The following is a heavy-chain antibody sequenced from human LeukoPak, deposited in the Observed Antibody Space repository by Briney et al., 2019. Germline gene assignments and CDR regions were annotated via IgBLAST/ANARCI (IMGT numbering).Heavy chain of an antibody. CDR2: IHYTGNT. CDR1: GASINSYF. CDR3: AKNYYYYGMDV. J-gene: IGHJ6*04. V-gene: IGHV4-59*01. Sequence: SETLSLTCTVSGASINSYFWGWTRQSPGRGLEWIGYIHYTGNTNYNPSLKSRVNISLDTSKKQFSLKLYSVTAADTAVYYCAKNYYYYGMDVWGKGTTVTVSS.